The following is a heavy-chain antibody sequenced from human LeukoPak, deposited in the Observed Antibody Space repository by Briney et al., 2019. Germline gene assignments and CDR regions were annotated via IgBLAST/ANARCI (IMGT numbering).Heavy chain of an antibody. CDR3: AGVGATTRAWFGP. CDR1: GGSFSGYY. Sequence: SETLSLTCAVYGGSFSGYYWSWIRQPPGKGLEWIGEINHSGSTNYNPSLKSRVTISVDTSKNQFSLKLSSVTAADTAVYYCAGVGATTRAWFGPWGQGTLVTVSS. CDR2: INHSGST. D-gene: IGHD1-26*01. V-gene: IGHV4-34*01. J-gene: IGHJ5*02.